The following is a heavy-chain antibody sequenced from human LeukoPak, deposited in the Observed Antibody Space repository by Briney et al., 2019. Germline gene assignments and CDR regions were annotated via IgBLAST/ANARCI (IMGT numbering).Heavy chain of an antibody. CDR1: GGSINTTNYY. Sequence: SETLSLTCTVSGGSINTTNYYWGWIRQTPGKGLEWIGNIFYSGGTYYSPSLTSRVTISLDTSRNQFPLKLNSVTAADTAVYFCARDGYNSYYYYMDVWGKGTTVTVPS. CDR2: IFYSGGT. CDR3: ARDGYNSYYYYMDV. D-gene: IGHD5-24*01. V-gene: IGHV4-39*06. J-gene: IGHJ6*03.